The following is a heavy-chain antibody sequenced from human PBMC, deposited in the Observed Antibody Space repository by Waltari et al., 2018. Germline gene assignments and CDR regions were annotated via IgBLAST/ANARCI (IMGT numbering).Heavy chain of an antibody. Sequence: QVQLQQWGAGLLKPSETLSLTCAVDGGPFSGYYWGWIRQPPGKGLEWIGEINHSGNTNYTPSLKSRVTISGDTSKNQFSLHLSSVTAADTAVYFCARGKYQYGGNYFMFWDQGALVTVSS. J-gene: IGHJ4*02. V-gene: IGHV4-34*01. CDR3: ARGKYQYGGNYFMF. D-gene: IGHD1-26*01. CDR2: INHSGNT. CDR1: GGPFSGYY.